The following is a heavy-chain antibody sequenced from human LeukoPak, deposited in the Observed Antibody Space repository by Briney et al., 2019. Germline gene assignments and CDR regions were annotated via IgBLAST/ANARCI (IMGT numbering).Heavy chain of an antibody. CDR2: ISWNSGSI. D-gene: IGHD3-10*01. CDR1: GFTFDDYA. V-gene: IGHV3-9*01. CDR3: ATGGTMVRGVGFDP. Sequence: GRSLRLSCAASGFTFDDYAMHWVRQAPGKGLEWVSGISWNSGSIGYADSVKGRFTISRDNAKNSLYLQMNGLRAEDTALYYCATGGTMVRGVGFDPWGQGTLVTVSS. J-gene: IGHJ5*02.